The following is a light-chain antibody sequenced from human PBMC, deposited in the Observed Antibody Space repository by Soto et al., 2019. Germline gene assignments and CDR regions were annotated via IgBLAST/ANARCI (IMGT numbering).Light chain of an antibody. CDR2: EVT. CDR3: SSYTNINTRACV. Sequence: HFALIQPASVSGSPGQSITISCTGTSGDIGSYNRVSCYQQHPGKAPELIIYEVTDRPSVVSNRFSGSKSGNTASLTISGLQAEDEAEYYCSSYTNINTRACVFGTGTKVTVL. CDR1: SGDIGSYNR. J-gene: IGLJ1*01. V-gene: IGLV2-14*01.